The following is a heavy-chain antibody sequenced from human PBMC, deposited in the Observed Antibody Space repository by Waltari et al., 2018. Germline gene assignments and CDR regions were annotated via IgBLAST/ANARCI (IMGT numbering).Heavy chain of an antibody. D-gene: IGHD3-3*01. CDR2: LYYTGTP. V-gene: IGHV4-39*07. J-gene: IGHJ3*01. CDR1: GGSISSSSYS. Sequence: QLQLQESGPGLLKPSETLSLTCTVSGGSISSSSYSWGLVRQPPGKGLEWIADLYYTGTPYYNPSLKSRVTISVDTSRNQFSLKLSSVTAADTAVYFCARRSGYYDLWGQGTMITVSS. CDR3: ARRSGYYDL.